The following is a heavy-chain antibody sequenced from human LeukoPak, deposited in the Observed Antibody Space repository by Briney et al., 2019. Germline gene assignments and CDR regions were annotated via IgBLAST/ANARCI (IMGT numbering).Heavy chain of an antibody. CDR2: ISSSGSTI. V-gene: IGHV3-48*03. D-gene: IGHD5-18*01. CDR1: GFTFSSYE. Sequence: SGGSLRLSCVASGFTFSSYEMNWVRQAPGKGLEWVSYISSSGSTIYYADSVKGRFTISRDNAKNSLYLQMNSLRAEGTAVYYCSRVEWIQLWSGVDYWGQGTLVTVSS. CDR3: SRVEWIQLWSGVDY. J-gene: IGHJ4*02.